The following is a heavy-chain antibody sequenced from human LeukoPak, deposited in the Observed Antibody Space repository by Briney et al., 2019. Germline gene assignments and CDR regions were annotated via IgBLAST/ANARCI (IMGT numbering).Heavy chain of an antibody. CDR1: GYTFTGYY. D-gene: IGHD3-22*01. J-gene: IGHJ3*02. V-gene: IGHV1-2*02. Sequence: ASVKVSCKASGYTFTGYYMHWVRQAPGQGLEWMGWINPNSGGTNYAQKFQGRVTMTRDTSISTAYMELSRLRSDDTAVYYCARGGYYDSSGYFDAFDIWAKGQWSPSLQ. CDR3: ARGGYYDSSGYFDAFDI. CDR2: INPNSGGT.